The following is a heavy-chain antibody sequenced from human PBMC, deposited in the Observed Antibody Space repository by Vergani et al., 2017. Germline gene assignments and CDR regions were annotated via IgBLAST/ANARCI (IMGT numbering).Heavy chain of an antibody. J-gene: IGHJ6*03. V-gene: IGHV4-34*01. Sequence: QVQLQQWGGGLLKPSETLSLTCVVNGGSFTSYHWTWIRQSPGEGLEWVGAIDHTGRPAYNPSLKSRLTMSVDKSRTQFSLTLNSVTATDTGIYFCARVNTETNCHLYYYYYMDVWGQGTAVTVS. CDR2: IDHTGRP. D-gene: IGHD4-11*01. CDR3: ARVNTETNCHLYYYYYMDV. CDR1: GGSFTSYH.